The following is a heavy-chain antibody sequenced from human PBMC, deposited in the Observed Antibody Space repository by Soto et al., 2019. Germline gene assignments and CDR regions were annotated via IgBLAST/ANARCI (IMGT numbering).Heavy chain of an antibody. V-gene: IGHV3-15*01. Sequence: EVQLVESGGGLVEPGGSLRLSCAASGFSFNVAWLSWVRQAPGKGLEWVGRVKSKTSGGTVDYGAPVKGRFTISRDDSLQTPNLQMNRLKTVDLAVYDGVADVAEGGRGELDDWGQGTLVTVSS. CDR2: VKSKTSGGTV. CDR3: VADVAEGGRGELDD. J-gene: IGHJ4*02. CDR1: GFSFNVAW. D-gene: IGHD3-16*01.